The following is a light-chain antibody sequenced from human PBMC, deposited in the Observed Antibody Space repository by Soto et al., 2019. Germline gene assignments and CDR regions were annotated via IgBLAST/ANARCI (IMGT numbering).Light chain of an antibody. CDR3: LQDYNAPFT. V-gene: IGKV1-6*01. Sequence: AIEMTQPPSCLWAALSHTVTITFLSSQDIRNDLGWYQQKPGKPPKPLIYGASTLQSGVPSRFSGSRSGTDFTLTISSLQHDDFATYYCLQDYNAPFTFGQGTKV. CDR1: QDIRND. J-gene: IGKJ2*01. CDR2: GAS.